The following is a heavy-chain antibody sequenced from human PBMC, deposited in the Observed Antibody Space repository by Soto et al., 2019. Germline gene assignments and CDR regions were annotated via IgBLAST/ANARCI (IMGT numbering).Heavy chain of an antibody. CDR3: AKDGLKSKAYCSGGTCHTAFDI. Sequence: PGGSLRLSCAASGFIFRNYAMSWVRHAPGKGLEWVAAISGRGDNTYYADSVRGRFTISRDNSKNTLYLQMDSLRAEDTAVYYCAKDGLKSKAYCSGGTCHTAFDIWGQGTMVTVAS. V-gene: IGHV3-23*01. CDR2: ISGRGDNT. J-gene: IGHJ3*02. CDR1: GFIFRNYA. D-gene: IGHD2-15*01.